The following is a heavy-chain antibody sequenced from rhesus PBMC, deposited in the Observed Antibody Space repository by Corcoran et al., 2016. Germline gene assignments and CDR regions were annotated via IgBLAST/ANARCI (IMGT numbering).Heavy chain of an antibody. CDR1: GGSISSGYD. J-gene: IGHJ4*01. D-gene: IGHD3-34*01. V-gene: IGHV4-76*01. CDR2: IYCSRGST. Sequence: QVQLQESGPGVVKPSETLSLTRAVSGGSISSGYDWSWIRQPPGKGLEWIGYIYCSRGSTNYNPSLKDRGTISKDASKNQFSLKLSSVAAADTAVYYCASLWGDRGDLDYWGQGVLVTVSS. CDR3: ASLWGDRGDLDY.